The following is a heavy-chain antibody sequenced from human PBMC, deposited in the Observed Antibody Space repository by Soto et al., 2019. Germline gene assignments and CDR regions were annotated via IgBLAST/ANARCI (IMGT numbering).Heavy chain of an antibody. J-gene: IGHJ6*02. CDR2: IHPGDSDT. CDR1: GFSFSKYT. CDR3: TLAYGDSCDYPNGMDV. Sequence: GESLKISCEGSGFSFSKYTVGWVRQIPGKGLEWMGIIHPGDSDTRYSPSFQGQVTISADKSISTAYLQWSSLKASDTAMYYCTLAYGDSCDYPNGMDVWGQGTTVTVSS. D-gene: IGHD4-17*01. V-gene: IGHV5-51*01.